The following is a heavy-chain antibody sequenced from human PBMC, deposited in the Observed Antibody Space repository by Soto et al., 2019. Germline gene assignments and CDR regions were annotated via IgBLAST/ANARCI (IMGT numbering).Heavy chain of an antibody. Sequence: QVLLVQSGAEVTRPGASLKVSCKASGYNFISHYIHWVRQAPGQGLEWMGFINPSGGSTTHAQNFPGRLRRTRDTSTSTVEMGLSGLRSEDAAAYYCANYYLTSTSSLSYFDYWGKGTLVSVYS. CDR1: GYNFISHY. CDR3: ANYYLTSTSSLSYFDY. CDR2: INPSGGST. J-gene: IGHJ4*02. V-gene: IGHV1-46*01. D-gene: IGHD2-21*02.